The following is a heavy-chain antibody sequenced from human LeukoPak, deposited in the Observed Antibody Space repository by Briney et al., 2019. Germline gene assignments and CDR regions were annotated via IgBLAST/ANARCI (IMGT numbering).Heavy chain of an antibody. V-gene: IGHV4-39*01. J-gene: IGHJ4*02. D-gene: IGHD3-9*01. Sequence: SETLSLTCTVSGGSISSSSYYWGWIRQPPGKGLEWIGSIYYSGSTYYNPSLKSRVTISVDTSKNQSSLKLSSVTAADTAVYYCARQGYDILTGSITTSDYWGQGTLVTVSS. CDR2: IYYSGST. CDR1: GGSISSSSYY. CDR3: ARQGYDILTGSITTSDY.